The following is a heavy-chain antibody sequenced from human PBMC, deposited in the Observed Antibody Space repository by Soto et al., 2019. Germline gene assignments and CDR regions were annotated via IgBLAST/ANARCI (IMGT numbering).Heavy chain of an antibody. CDR3: AKDPQHSPGYSGYDYY. J-gene: IGHJ4*02. CDR2: ISGSGGST. D-gene: IGHD5-12*01. Sequence: GGSLRLSCAASGFPFSSYAMSWVRQAPGKGLEWVSAISGSGGSTYYADSVKGRFTISRDNSKNTLYLQMNSLRAEDTAVYYCAKDPQHSPGYSGYDYYWGQGALVTVSS. V-gene: IGHV3-23*01. CDR1: GFPFSSYA.